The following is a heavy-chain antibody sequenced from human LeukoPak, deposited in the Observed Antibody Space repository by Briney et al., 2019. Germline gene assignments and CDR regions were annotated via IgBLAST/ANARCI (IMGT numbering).Heavy chain of an antibody. V-gene: IGHV3-7*01. CDR2: IKQDGSEK. D-gene: IGHD3-10*01. CDR3: ARGNSGAFDI. J-gene: IGHJ3*02. Sequence: GGSLRHSCAASGFTFSNYWINWVRQAPGKGLEWVANIKQDGSEKSYVDPVKGRFTISRDNTKNSLYLQMNSLRAEDTAVYYCARGNSGAFDIWGRGTMVTVSS. CDR1: GFTFSNYW.